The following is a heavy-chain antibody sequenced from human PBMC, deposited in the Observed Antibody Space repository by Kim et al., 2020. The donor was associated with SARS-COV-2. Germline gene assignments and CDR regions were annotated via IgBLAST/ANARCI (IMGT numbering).Heavy chain of an antibody. V-gene: IGHV3-7*01. CDR2: DGSEN. Sequence: DGSENFYVDSVKGRFTISGDNAKNSVHLQMNSLRAEDTAVYYCARGGGSDWGQGTLVTVSS. CDR3: ARGGGSD. J-gene: IGHJ4*02. D-gene: IGHD1-26*01.